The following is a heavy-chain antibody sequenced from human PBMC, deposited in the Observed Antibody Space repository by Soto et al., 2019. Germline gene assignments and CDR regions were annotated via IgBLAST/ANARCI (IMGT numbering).Heavy chain of an antibody. Sequence: EVQLLESGGGLVQPGGSLRLSCAASGFTFSTYAMSWVRQAPGRGLEWVSTISGSGGSTYYADSVRGRFTISRDNSKNTLYLQVNSLRGEDTAVYYCAKEGGYNWNDPVDYWGQGTLVTVSS. V-gene: IGHV3-23*01. D-gene: IGHD1-1*01. CDR2: ISGSGGST. CDR3: AKEGGYNWNDPVDY. CDR1: GFTFSTYA. J-gene: IGHJ4*02.